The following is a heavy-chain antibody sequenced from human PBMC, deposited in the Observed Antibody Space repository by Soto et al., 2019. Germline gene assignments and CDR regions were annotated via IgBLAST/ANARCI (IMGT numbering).Heavy chain of an antibody. D-gene: IGHD2-2*01. CDR2: ISGSSSYI. Sequence: EVQLVESGGGLVKPGGSLRLSCAASGFSFSDYSMNWVRQAPGKRLEWVSSISGSSSYIYYADSLKGRVTVSRDNAEKSLYLQMNSLRAEDTAVYYCARDGAYCSGTGCRDYYHYMDVWGKGTTVTVSS. CDR1: GFSFSDYS. V-gene: IGHV3-21*01. CDR3: ARDGAYCSGTGCRDYYHYMDV. J-gene: IGHJ6*03.